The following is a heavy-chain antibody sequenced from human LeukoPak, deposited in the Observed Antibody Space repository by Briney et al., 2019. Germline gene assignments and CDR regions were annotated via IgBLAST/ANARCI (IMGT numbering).Heavy chain of an antibody. Sequence: SEALSLTCTVSGGSISSGGYYWSWIRQHPGKGLEWIGYIYYSGSTYYNPSLKSRVTISVDTSKNQFSLKLSSVTAADTAVYYCAREFSGYSYGIDFDYWGQGTLVTVSS. V-gene: IGHV4-31*03. CDR3: AREFSGYSYGIDFDY. CDR1: GGSISSGGYY. D-gene: IGHD5-18*01. CDR2: IYYSGST. J-gene: IGHJ4*02.